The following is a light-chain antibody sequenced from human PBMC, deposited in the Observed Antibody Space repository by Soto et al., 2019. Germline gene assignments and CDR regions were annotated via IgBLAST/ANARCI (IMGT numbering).Light chain of an antibody. CDR2: GAS. CDR1: QSVSSS. CDR3: QQYNNWPPFT. Sequence: EIVMTQSPATLSVSPGERVTLSCRASQSVSSSLAWYQQKPGQAPRLLIYGASTRATGIPARFSGSGSGTEITLTIFSLQSEDFEVYSRQQYNNWPPFTFGPGTKVDIK. J-gene: IGKJ3*01. V-gene: IGKV3-15*01.